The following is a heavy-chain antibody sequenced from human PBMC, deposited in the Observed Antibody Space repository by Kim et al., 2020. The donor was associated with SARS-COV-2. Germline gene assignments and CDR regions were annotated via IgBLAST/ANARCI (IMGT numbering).Heavy chain of an antibody. J-gene: IGHJ6*02. V-gene: IGHV4-34*01. CDR3: ARVSVVPAAPDYYYYYGMDV. CDR1: GGSFSGYY. Sequence: SETLSLTCAVYGGSFSGYYWSWIRQPPGKGLEWIGEINHSGSTNYNPSLKSRVTISVDTSKNQFSLKLSSVTAADTAVYYCARVSVVPAAPDYYYYYGMDVWGQGTTVTVSS. CDR2: INHSGST. D-gene: IGHD2-2*01.